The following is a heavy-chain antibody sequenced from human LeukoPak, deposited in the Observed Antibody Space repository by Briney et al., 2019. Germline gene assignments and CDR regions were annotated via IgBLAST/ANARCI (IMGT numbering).Heavy chain of an antibody. CDR2: IYYSGST. CDR1: GGSISSGDYY. J-gene: IGHJ5*02. CDR3: ARATAAGTAGDWFDP. V-gene: IGHV4-30-4*01. D-gene: IGHD6-13*01. Sequence: SETLSLTCTVSGGSISSGDYYWSWIRQPPGKGLEWIVYIYYSGSTYYNPSLKSRVTISVDTSKNQFSLKLSSVTAADTAVYYCARATAAGTAGDWFDPWGQGTLVTVSS.